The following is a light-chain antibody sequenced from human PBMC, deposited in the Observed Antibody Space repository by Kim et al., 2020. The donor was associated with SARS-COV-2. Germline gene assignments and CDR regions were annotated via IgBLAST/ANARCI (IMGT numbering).Light chain of an antibody. V-gene: IGKV2-28*01. CDR1: QSLLHSNGYNY. Sequence: DVVMSQSPLSLPVTPGEPASMSCTSSQSLLHSNGYNYLDWYLQKPGQSPQLLIYLASNRASGVPDRFSGSGSGTEFTLKISRVEAEDVGLYCCMQARQTPPWTFGPGAQVDIK. CDR3: MQARQTPPWT. CDR2: LAS. J-gene: IGKJ1*01.